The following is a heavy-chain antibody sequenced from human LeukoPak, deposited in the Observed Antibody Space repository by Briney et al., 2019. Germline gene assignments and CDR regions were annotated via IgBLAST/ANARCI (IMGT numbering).Heavy chain of an antibody. Sequence: SETLSLTCTVSGGSISSSSYYWGWIRQPPGKGLEWIGSIYYIGSTYYNPSLKSRVTISVDTSTNQFSLRVNSVTAADTAVYYCARGYDLWSGYYTGYWYFDLWGRGTLVTVSS. CDR2: IYYIGST. D-gene: IGHD3-3*01. J-gene: IGHJ2*01. V-gene: IGHV4-39*07. CDR1: GGSISSSSYY. CDR3: ARGYDLWSGYYTGYWYFDL.